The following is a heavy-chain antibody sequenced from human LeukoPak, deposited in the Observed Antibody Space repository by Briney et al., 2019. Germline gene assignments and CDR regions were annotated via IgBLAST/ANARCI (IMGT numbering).Heavy chain of an antibody. J-gene: IGHJ1*01. CDR2: INPNSGGT. CDR1: GGTFSSYT. CDR3: ARDADFWSGYYAAEYFQH. Sequence: ASVKVSCKASGGTFSSYTISWVRQAPGQGLEWMGWINPNSGGTNYAQKFQGRVTMTRDTSISTAYMELSRLRSDDTAVYYCARDADFWSGYYAAEYFQHWGQGTLVTVSS. D-gene: IGHD3-3*01. V-gene: IGHV1-2*02.